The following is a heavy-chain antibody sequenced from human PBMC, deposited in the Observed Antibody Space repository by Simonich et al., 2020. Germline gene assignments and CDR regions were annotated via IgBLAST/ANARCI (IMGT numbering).Heavy chain of an antibody. Sequence: QVQLQQWGAGLLKPSETLSLTCAVYGGSFSGYYWSWIRQPPGKGLEWIGEINHSGTTNYTPSLKNRVTISVDTSKNQCSLKLSSVTAADTAVYYCARGLRVAAAGTAFQHWGQGTLVTVSS. CDR3: ARGLRVAAAGTAFQH. CDR2: INHSGTT. V-gene: IGHV4-34*01. D-gene: IGHD6-13*01. CDR1: GGSFSGYY. J-gene: IGHJ1*01.